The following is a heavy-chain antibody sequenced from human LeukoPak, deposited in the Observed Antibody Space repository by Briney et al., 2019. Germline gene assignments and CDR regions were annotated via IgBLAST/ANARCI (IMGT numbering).Heavy chain of an antibody. CDR2: IKQDGSEK. J-gene: IGHJ4*02. D-gene: IGHD3-3*01. CDR1: GFTFSGYN. Sequence: GGSLRLSCAASGFTFSGYNLGWVRQAPGKGLEWVANIKQDGSEKYYVDSVKGRFTISRDNAKNSLYLQMNSLRAEDTAVYYCARDLRRGLGITIFAEYYFDYWGQGTLVTVSS. V-gene: IGHV3-7*01. CDR3: ARDLRRGLGITIFAEYYFDY.